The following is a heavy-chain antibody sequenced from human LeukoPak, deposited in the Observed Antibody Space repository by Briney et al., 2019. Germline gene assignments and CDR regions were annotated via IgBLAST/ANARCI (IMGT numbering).Heavy chain of an antibody. V-gene: IGHV4-4*02. CDR2: IYHSGST. D-gene: IGHD2-2*01. Sequence: SETLSLTCAVSGGSISSSNGRSWVRQPPGKGLEWIGEIYHSGSTNYNPSLKSRVTISVDTSKNQFSLKLGSVTAADTAVYYCARDYCSSTSCPERSAFDIWGQGTMVTVSS. CDR3: ARDYCSSTSCPERSAFDI. J-gene: IGHJ3*02. CDR1: GGSISSSNG.